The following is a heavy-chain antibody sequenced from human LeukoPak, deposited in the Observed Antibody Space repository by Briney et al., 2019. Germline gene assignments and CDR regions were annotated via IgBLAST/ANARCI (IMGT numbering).Heavy chain of an antibody. CDR3: TFSSYGDHIGVDAFDM. D-gene: IGHD4-17*01. V-gene: IGHV3-74*01. CDR2: INAHGSST. J-gene: IGHJ3*02. CDR1: GFTFSSYW. Sequence: PGGSLRLSCAASGFTFSSYWMHWVRHAPGKGPVWVSRINAHGSSTNYADSVKGRFAISRDNAKNTVYLQMNSLSAEDTAMYYCTFSSYGDHIGVDAFDMWGQGTMVTVSS.